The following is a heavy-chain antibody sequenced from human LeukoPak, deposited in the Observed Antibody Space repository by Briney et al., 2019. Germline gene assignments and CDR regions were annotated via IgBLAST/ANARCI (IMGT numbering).Heavy chain of an antibody. CDR3: ARVVTRYFDWLYDY. CDR2: INHSGST. D-gene: IGHD3-9*01. Sequence: SETLSLTYAVYGGSFSGYYWSWIRQPPGKGLEWIGEINHSGSTNYNPSLKSRVTISVDTSKNQFSLKLSSVTAADTAVYYCARVVTRYFDWLYDYWGQGTLVTVSS. J-gene: IGHJ4*02. V-gene: IGHV4-34*01. CDR1: GGSFSGYY.